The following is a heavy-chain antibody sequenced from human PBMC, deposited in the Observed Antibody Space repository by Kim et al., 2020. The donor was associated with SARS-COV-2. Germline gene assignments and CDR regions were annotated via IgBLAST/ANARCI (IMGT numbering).Heavy chain of an antibody. V-gene: IGHV3-48*03. Sequence: GGSLRLSCAAAGFIFNTYEIFLVRQAPGKGREWISYMSYSGDTSYYADAVKGRFTISRDNAKNSLSLQMNSLRAEDTALYYCGRVWGFHPDYWGQGSLVAVSS. J-gene: IGHJ4*02. CDR2: MSYSGDTS. D-gene: IGHD3-16*01. CDR3: GRVWGFHPDY. CDR1: GFIFNTYE.